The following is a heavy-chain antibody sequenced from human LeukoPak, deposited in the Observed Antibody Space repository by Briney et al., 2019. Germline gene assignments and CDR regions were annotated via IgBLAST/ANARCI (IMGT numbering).Heavy chain of an antibody. CDR1: GFTFRSSA. J-gene: IGHJ6*03. V-gene: IGHV3-48*03. CDR2: ISSSGSTI. CDR3: ARETMAEPYYYYMDV. Sequence: PGGSLRLSCAASGFTFRSSAMSWVRQAPGKGLEWVSYISSSGSTIYYADSVKGRFTISRDNAKNSLYLQMNSLRAEDTAVYYCARETMAEPYYYYMDVWGKGTTVTVSS. D-gene: IGHD5-24*01.